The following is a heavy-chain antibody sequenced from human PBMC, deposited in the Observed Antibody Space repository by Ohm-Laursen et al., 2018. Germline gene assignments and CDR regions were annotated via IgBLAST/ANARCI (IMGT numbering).Heavy chain of an antibody. V-gene: IGHV3-23*01. CDR1: GFTFSSYA. CDR3: AKGKLLWFGELQY. J-gene: IGHJ4*02. Sequence: SLRLSCAASGFTFSSYAMSWVRQAPGKGLEWVSAISGSGGSTYYADSVKGRFTISRDNSKNTLYLQMNSLRAEDTAVYYCAKGKLLWFGELQYWGQGTLVTDSS. CDR2: ISGSGGST. D-gene: IGHD3-10*01.